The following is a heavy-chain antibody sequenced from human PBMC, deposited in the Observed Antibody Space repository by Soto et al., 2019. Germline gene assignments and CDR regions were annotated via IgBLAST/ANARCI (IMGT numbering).Heavy chain of an antibody. CDR3: ARHARAGGRYDSSGYYSVGYGMDV. D-gene: IGHD3-22*01. CDR2: IYPGDSDT. CDR1: GYSFTSYW. Sequence: GESLKISCKGSGYSFTSYWIGWVRQMPGKGLEWMGIIYPGDSDTRYSPSFQGQVTISADKSISTAYLQWSSLKASDTAMYYCARHARAGGRYDSSGYYSVGYGMDVWGQGTTVTVSS. V-gene: IGHV5-51*01. J-gene: IGHJ6*02.